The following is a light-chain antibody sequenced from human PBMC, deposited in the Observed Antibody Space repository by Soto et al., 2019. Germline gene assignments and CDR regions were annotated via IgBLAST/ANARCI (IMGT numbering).Light chain of an antibody. CDR3: QQYHNWPWT. CDR1: QSVGSN. CDR2: GAS. J-gene: IGKJ1*01. V-gene: IGKV3-15*01. Sequence: EIVMTQSPATLSVSPGERATLSCRASQSVGSNLAWYQQKPGQAPRLLIFGASTRATGIPARFSGSGSGTEFTLTISSLQSEDFAVYYCQQYHNWPWTFGQGTKVDIK.